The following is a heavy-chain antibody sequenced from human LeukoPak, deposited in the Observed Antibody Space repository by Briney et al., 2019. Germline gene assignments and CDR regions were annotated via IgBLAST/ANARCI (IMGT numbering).Heavy chain of an antibody. CDR2: ISSSSSTI. D-gene: IGHD3-3*01. Sequence: PGGSLRLSCAASGFTFSSYGMHWVRQAPGKGLEWVSYISSSSSTIYYADSVKGRFTISRDNAKNSLYLQMNSLRAEDTAVYYCARDSHDFWSGCCFDYWGQGTLVTVSS. CDR1: GFTFSSYG. V-gene: IGHV3-48*04. CDR3: ARDSHDFWSGCCFDY. J-gene: IGHJ4*02.